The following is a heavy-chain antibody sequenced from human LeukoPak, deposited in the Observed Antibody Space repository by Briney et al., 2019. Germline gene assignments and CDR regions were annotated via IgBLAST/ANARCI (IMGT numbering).Heavy chain of an antibody. Sequence: PSETLSLTCAVSGYSISSGYHWGWIRQPPGKGLEWIGSIYHSGSTYYNPSLKSRVTISVDTAKNQFSPNLSSVTAADTAVYYCARLSLQRSLDYWGQGTLVTVSS. CDR3: ARLSLQRSLDY. J-gene: IGHJ4*02. CDR1: GYSISSGYH. CDR2: IYHSGST. V-gene: IGHV4-38-2*01. D-gene: IGHD5-24*01.